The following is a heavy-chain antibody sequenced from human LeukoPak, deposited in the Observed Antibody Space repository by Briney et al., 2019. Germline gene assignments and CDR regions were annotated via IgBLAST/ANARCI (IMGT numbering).Heavy chain of an antibody. CDR3: ARNSSSANNGGFDY. CDR1: GGSISNDY. Sequence: SETLSLTCTVSGGSISNDYWSWIRQAAGKELEWIGRIYTSGSTNYNPSLKSRVTISLDRSKKQFSLILNSVTAADTAAYYCARNSSSANNGGFDYWGQGILVTVSP. J-gene: IGHJ4*02. D-gene: IGHD2-2*01. V-gene: IGHV4-4*07. CDR2: IYTSGST.